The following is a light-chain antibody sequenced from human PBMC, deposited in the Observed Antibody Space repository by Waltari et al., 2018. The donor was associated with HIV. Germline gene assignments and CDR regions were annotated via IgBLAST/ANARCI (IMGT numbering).Light chain of an antibody. J-gene: IGKJ2*01. Sequence: EIVLTQSPGTLYLSPGEGATLSCRASQSVSSSYLAWYQQRRGQAPSLLIYDASSRPTGVPDRFRGSGSGTHFTLTISRLEPEDFGVYYCQQYAASPRTFGQGTRVEIK. V-gene: IGKV3-20*01. CDR3: QQYAASPRT. CDR2: DAS. CDR1: QSVSSSY.